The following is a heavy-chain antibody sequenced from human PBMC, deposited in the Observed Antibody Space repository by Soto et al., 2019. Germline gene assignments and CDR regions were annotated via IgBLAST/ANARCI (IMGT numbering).Heavy chain of an antibody. D-gene: IGHD2-2*01. CDR3: ARGYCSSTSCQYYFDF. CDR1: GYTFTGYA. V-gene: IGHV1-3*01. CDR2: INGGNGDT. J-gene: IGHJ4*02. Sequence: VKVSCKASGYTFTGYAIHWVRQAPGQRHEWMGWINGGNGDTKYSQKFQGRVTITRDTSASTAYMELTSLGSEDTAVYHCARGYCSSTSCQYYFDFWGQGTLVTVSS.